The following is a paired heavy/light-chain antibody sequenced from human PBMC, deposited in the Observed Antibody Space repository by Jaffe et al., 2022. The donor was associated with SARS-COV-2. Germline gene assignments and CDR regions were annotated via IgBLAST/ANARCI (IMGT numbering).Heavy chain of an antibody. CDR1: GGSISSGGFF. D-gene: IGHD2-15*01. Sequence: QVQLQESGPGLVKPSQTLLLTCTVSGGSISSGGFFWSWIRQHPGKGLEWIGYIHNSGYTYHNPSLESRVTISVDTSKNQFSLRLSSVTVADTAVYYCARRYCSGGSCYGHFDYWGQGTLVTVSS. V-gene: IGHV4-31*03. CDR3: ARRYCSGGSCYGHFDY. CDR2: IHNSGYT. J-gene: IGHJ4*02.
Light chain of an antibody. Sequence: QSALTQPASVSGSPGQSITISCTGSSSDVGGYNFVSWYQQHPGKAPKLMIYDVSSRPSGVSNRFSGSKSDNTASLTISGLQAEDEADYHCSSYTSSSTLVFGGGTKLTVL. CDR3: SSYTSSSTLV. CDR2: DVS. CDR1: SSDVGGYNF. V-gene: IGLV2-14*01. J-gene: IGLJ2*01.